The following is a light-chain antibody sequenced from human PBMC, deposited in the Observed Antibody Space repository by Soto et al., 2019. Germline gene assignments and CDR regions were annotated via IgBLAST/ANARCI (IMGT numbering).Light chain of an antibody. CDR1: QIVLSNNNNY. CDR2: WAS. CDR3: HQYHSDPIT. V-gene: IGKV4-1*01. Sequence: DFLPVSRRVMYTNNCHPNQIVLSNNNNYLAWFQQKPGQPPRLFIYWASTRGSGVPDRFSGIGSETEFTLTISTVESAYVPIRYCHQYHSDPITFGQGTRLEIK. J-gene: IGKJ5*01.